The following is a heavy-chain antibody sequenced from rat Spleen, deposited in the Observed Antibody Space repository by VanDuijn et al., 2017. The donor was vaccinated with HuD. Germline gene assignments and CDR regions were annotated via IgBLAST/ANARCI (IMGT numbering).Heavy chain of an antibody. CDR2: ISNDVRTF. CDR3: TRGWLSPYNWFAY. D-gene: IGHD1-12*03. V-gene: IGHV5-29*01. Sequence: EVQLVESGGHLVQPGRSLKLSCAASGFTFRNFGMTWVRQTPTGGLEWVSTISNDVRTFYYRDSLKGRFTISRDNTKSTLYLQMDSLGSEDTATYYCTRGWLSPYNWFAYWGQGTLVTVSS. CDR1: GFTFRNFG. J-gene: IGHJ3*01.